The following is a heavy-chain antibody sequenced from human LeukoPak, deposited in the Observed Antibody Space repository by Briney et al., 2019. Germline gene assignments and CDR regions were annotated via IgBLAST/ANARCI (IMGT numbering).Heavy chain of an antibody. D-gene: IGHD5-12*01. J-gene: IGHJ4*02. Sequence: SETLSLTCTVSGGSMYSYYWSWIRQPPGKGLEWIGYIYYSGSTRYNPSLKSRVTISVDTSKNQFSLKLSSVTAADTAVYYCARRVASRATGYYFDFWGQGILVTVSS. CDR1: GGSMYSYY. V-gene: IGHV4-59*01. CDR2: IYYSGST. CDR3: ARRVASRATGYYFDF.